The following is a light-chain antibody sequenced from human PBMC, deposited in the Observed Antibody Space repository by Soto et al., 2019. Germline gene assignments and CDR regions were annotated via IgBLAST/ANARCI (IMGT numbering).Light chain of an antibody. V-gene: IGLV3-1*01. CDR2: QDS. Sequence: SYELTQPPSVSVSPGQTASITCSGDKLGNKYACWYQQKPGQSPVLVIYQDSKRPSGIPERFSGSNSGNTATLTISGTQAMDEADYYCQACDSSSAGVFGGGTKVTVL. CDR1: KLGNKY. J-gene: IGLJ2*01. CDR3: QACDSSSAGV.